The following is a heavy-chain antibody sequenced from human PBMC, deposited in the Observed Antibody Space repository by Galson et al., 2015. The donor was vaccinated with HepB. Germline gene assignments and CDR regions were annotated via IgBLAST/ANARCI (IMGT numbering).Heavy chain of an antibody. CDR1: GFTFSSYS. CDR3: ARQDRRHYGMDV. Sequence: SLRLSCAASGFTFSSYSMNWVRQAPGKGLEWVSSISSSSSYIYYADSVKGRFTISRDNAKNSLYLQMNSLRAEDTAVYYCARQDRRHYGMDVWGQGTTVTVSS. D-gene: IGHD2-15*01. J-gene: IGHJ6*02. CDR2: ISSSSSYI. V-gene: IGHV3-21*01.